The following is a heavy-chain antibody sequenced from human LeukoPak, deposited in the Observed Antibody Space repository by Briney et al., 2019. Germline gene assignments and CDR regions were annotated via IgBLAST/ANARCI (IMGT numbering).Heavy chain of an antibody. Sequence: GGSLRLSCAASGFSFRGYRMNWVRQAPGKGLEWVSSISTSSTYIYYADSVKGRFTISRDNSKNTLYLQMNSLRAEDTAVYYCANGGVGADWGQGTLVTVSS. D-gene: IGHD1-26*01. V-gene: IGHV3-21*04. J-gene: IGHJ4*02. CDR2: ISTSSTYI. CDR3: ANGGVGAD. CDR1: GFSFRGYR.